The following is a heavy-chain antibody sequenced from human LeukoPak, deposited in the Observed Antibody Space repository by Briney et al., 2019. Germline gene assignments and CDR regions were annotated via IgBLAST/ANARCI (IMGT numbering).Heavy chain of an antibody. J-gene: IGHJ4*02. V-gene: IGHV1-24*01. CDR3: ATGQTTAVLVDTLHF. CDR1: GYTVTEFS. D-gene: IGHD4-17*01. Sequence: ASVKVSCKVSGYTVTEFSIHWVRQAPGKGLEWMGGFDPDEAETVFARKFQGRVIMTEDTSTNTAYMELTSLRSEDTAVYYCATGQTTAVLVDTLHFWGQGTLVTVSS. CDR2: FDPDEAET.